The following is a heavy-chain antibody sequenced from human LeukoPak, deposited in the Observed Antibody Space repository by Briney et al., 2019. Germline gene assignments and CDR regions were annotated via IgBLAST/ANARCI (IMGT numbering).Heavy chain of an antibody. J-gene: IGHJ4*02. V-gene: IGHV3-7*01. CDR3: ARSTAGLDY. CDR1: GFTFSNYW. D-gene: IGHD1-1*01. CDR2: IRQEGREK. Sequence: GGSLRLSCAASGFTFSNYWMSWGGQAPGKGRGWVANIRQEGREKYYVDSMRGRFTISRDNAKNSLYLQISSLRAEDTAVYYCARSTAGLDYWGQGTLVTVSS.